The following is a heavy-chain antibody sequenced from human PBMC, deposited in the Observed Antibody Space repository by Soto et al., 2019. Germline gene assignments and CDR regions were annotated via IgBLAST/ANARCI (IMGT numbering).Heavy chain of an antibody. V-gene: IGHV3-48*02. Sequence: PGRSLRLSCAAAGLTSTSYSMNWVRQAPGKELEWVSFIHSSSSTIYYADSVKGRFTISRDNAKNSLYLQMNSLRDEDTAVYYCARDRGYTYGLDFWGQGALVTVSS. CDR3: ARDRGYTYGLDF. CDR2: IHSSSSTI. D-gene: IGHD5-18*01. CDR1: GLTSTSYS. J-gene: IGHJ4*02.